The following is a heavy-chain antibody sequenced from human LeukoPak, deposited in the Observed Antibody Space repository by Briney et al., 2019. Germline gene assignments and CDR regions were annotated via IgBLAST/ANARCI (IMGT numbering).Heavy chain of an antibody. V-gene: IGHV3-7*01. Sequence: GGSLRLSCAPSGFTLRNYWMSWVRQAPEKGLEWVANINQDGRVKQYVDSMKGRFTISRDNTKNSLYLQMNSLRAEDTGVYYCARDRDDGGFEYWGQGTLVTVSS. CDR3: ARDRDDGGFEY. D-gene: IGHD4-23*01. CDR1: GFTLRNYW. J-gene: IGHJ4*02. CDR2: INQDGRVK.